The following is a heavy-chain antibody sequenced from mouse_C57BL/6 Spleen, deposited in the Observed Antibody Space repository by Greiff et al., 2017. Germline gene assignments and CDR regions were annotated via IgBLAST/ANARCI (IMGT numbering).Heavy chain of an antibody. V-gene: IGHV6-3*01. CDR3: TDSSGTGYYFDY. D-gene: IGHD4-1*01. CDR2: IRFKSDNYAT. Sequence: EVQVVESGGGLVQPGGSMKLSCVVSGFTFSNYWMNWVRQSPEKGLEWGAQIRFKSDNYATHYSESVKGRFTISRDEYKSRVYLQMNNLSAEDTGIYYCTDSSGTGYYFDYWGQGTTLTVSS. CDR1: GFTFSNYW. J-gene: IGHJ2*01.